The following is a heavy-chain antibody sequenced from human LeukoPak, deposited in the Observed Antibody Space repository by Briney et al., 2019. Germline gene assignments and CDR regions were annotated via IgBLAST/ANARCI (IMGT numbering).Heavy chain of an antibody. V-gene: IGHV3-30*18. Sequence: GGSLRLSCAASGFTFSSYGMHWVRQAPGKGPEWVAVISYDGSNKYYADSVKGRFTISRDNSKNTLYLQMNSLRAEDTAVYYCAKLVGSSPQYGMDVWGKGTTVTVSS. CDR2: ISYDGSNK. CDR3: AKLVGSSPQYGMDV. J-gene: IGHJ6*04. D-gene: IGHD6-13*01. CDR1: GFTFSSYG.